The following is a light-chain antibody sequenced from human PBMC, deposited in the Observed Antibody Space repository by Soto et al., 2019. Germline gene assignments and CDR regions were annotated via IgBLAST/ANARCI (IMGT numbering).Light chain of an antibody. J-gene: IGKJ1*01. CDR1: QSVSSN. Sequence: EIVMTQSPATLSVSPGERATLSCRASQSVSSNLAWYQQKPGQAPRLLIYGASTRATGIPARFSGSGSGTEFTLTISSLQSEDFALYYCQQYNNWPPPTFGQGTKVDI. V-gene: IGKV3-15*01. CDR3: QQYNNWPPPT. CDR2: GAS.